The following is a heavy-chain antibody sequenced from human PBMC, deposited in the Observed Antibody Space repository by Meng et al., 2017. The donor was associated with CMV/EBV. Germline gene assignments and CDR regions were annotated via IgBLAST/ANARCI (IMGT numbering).Heavy chain of an antibody. CDR2: IYYSGST. CDR3: ARDHPDSSLGY. V-gene: IGHV4-61*01. Sequence: TCTGSGGSVSSGSYYWSWIRQPPGKGLEWIGYIYYSGSTNYNPSLKSRVTISVDTSKNQFSLKLSSVTAADTAVYYCARDHPDSSLGYWGQGTLVTVSS. CDR1: GGSVSSGSYY. D-gene: IGHD6-6*01. J-gene: IGHJ4*02.